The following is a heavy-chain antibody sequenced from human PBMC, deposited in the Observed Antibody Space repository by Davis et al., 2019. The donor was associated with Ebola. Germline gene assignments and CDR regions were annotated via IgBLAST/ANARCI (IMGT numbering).Heavy chain of an antibody. Sequence: ASVKVSCKASGYTFTSYGISWVRQASGQGLEWMGWISAYNGNTNYAQKLQVRVTMTTDTSTSTAYMELRSLRSDDTAVYYCARFDSSGWSVKFDYWGQGTLVTVSS. J-gene: IGHJ4*02. D-gene: IGHD6-19*01. CDR3: ARFDSSGWSVKFDY. CDR1: GYTFTSYG. CDR2: ISAYNGNT. V-gene: IGHV1-18*01.